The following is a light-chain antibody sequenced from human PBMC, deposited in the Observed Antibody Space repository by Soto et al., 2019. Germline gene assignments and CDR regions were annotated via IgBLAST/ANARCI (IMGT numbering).Light chain of an antibody. CDR3: SSYTSSSPPHYV. Sequence: QSVLTQPASVSGSPGQSITISCTGTSSDVGGYNYVSWYQQHPGKAPKLMIYDVSNRPSGVSNRFSGSKSGNTASLTISGLQAEDEADYYCSSYTSSSPPHYVFGTGTKVT. J-gene: IGLJ1*01. V-gene: IGLV2-14*01. CDR2: DVS. CDR1: SSDVGGYNY.